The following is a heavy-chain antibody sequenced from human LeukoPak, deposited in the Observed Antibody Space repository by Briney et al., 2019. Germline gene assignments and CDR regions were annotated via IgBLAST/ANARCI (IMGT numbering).Heavy chain of an antibody. J-gene: IGHJ6*02. CDR3: AREGYGYGVGMDV. D-gene: IGHD5-18*01. CDR2: IYYSGST. V-gene: IGHV4-59*01. Sequence: PSETLSLTCTVSGGSISSYYWSWIRQPPGKGLEWIGYIYYSGSTNYNPSLKSRVTISVDTSKNQFSLKLSSVTAADTAVYYCAREGYGYGVGMDVWGQGTTVTVSS. CDR1: GGSISSYY.